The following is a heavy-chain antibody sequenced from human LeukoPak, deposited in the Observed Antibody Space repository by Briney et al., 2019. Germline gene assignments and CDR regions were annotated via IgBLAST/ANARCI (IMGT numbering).Heavy chain of an antibody. CDR1: GGSISSNSYY. J-gene: IGHJ6*03. V-gene: IGHV4-39*07. Sequence: PSETLSLTCTVSGGSISSNSYYWGWIRQPPGKGLEWIGSIYYSGSTYYDPSLKSRVTISVDTPKNQFSLKLSSVTAADTAVYYCARGEYSSGPKYYYYYYMDVWGKGTTVTVSS. CDR2: IYYSGST. D-gene: IGHD6-19*01. CDR3: ARGEYSSGPKYYYYYYMDV.